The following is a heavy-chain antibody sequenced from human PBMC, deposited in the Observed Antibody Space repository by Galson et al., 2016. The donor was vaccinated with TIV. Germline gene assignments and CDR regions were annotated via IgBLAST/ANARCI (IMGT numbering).Heavy chain of an antibody. V-gene: IGHV5-51*01. J-gene: IGHJ4*02. CDR1: GYSFTNHW. Sequence: QSGAEVKKPGESLKISCKGSGYSFTNHWIAWVRQMPGKGLEWMGIIFPGDSDTRYSPSLEGQVTFSADKSIRTAYLQWSSLKASDTAIYYCARHFRYSDSSGYHYFDSWGQGTMVTVSS. D-gene: IGHD3-22*01. CDR3: ARHFRYSDSSGYHYFDS. CDR2: IFPGDSDT.